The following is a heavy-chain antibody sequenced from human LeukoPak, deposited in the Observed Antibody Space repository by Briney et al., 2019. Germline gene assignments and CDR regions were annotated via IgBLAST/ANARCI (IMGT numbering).Heavy chain of an antibody. J-gene: IGHJ3*02. V-gene: IGHV1-8*01. Sequence: ASVKVSCKASGYTFTSYDINWVRQATGQGLEWMGWMNPNSGNTGYAQKFQGRVTMTRNTSISTAYMELSSLRSEDTAVYYCARPRAYCSSTSCPERPEAFDIWGQGTMVTVSS. D-gene: IGHD2-2*01. CDR1: GYTFTSYD. CDR3: ARPRAYCSSTSCPERPEAFDI. CDR2: MNPNSGNT.